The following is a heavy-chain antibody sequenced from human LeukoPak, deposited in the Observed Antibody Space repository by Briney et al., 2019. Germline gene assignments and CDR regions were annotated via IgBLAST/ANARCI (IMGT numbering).Heavy chain of an antibody. CDR3: ARASSGWYFYYYYYMDV. J-gene: IGHJ6*03. V-gene: IGHV1-46*01. CDR1: GYTFTSYY. CDR2: INPSGGST. Sequence: ASVKVSCKASGYTFTSYYMHWVRQAPGQGLEWMGIINPSGGSTSYAQKFQGRVTMTRDTSTSTVYMELSSLRSEDTAVYYCARASSGWYFYYYYYMDVWGKGTTVTVSS. D-gene: IGHD6-19*01.